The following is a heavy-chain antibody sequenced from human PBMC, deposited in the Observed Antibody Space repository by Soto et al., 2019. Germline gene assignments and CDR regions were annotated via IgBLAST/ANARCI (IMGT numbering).Heavy chain of an antibody. CDR2: IYSGGST. D-gene: IGHD2-15*01. V-gene: IGHV3-53*01. J-gene: IGHJ4*02. Sequence: GGSLRLSCAASGFTVSSNYMSWVRQAPGKGLEWVSVIYSGGSTYYADSVKGRFTISRDNSKNTLYLQMNSLRAEDTAVYYCARDNSPYGGFDYWGQGTLVTVSS. CDR3: ARDNSPYGGFDY. CDR1: GFTVSSNY.